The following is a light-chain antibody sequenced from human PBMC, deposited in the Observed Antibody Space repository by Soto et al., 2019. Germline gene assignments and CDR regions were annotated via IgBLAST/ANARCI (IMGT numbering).Light chain of an antibody. J-gene: IGLJ2*01. V-gene: IGLV4-69*01. CDR1: SGHISYA. CDR3: QTWGTGIVV. CDR2: VNSDGSH. Sequence: QPVLTQSPSASASLGASVKLTCTLSSGHISYAIAWHQQQPEKGPRYLMKVNSDGSHSKGDGIPDRFSGSSSGTERYLAISSLQSEEEGDYYCQTWGTGIVVIGGGTKLTVL.